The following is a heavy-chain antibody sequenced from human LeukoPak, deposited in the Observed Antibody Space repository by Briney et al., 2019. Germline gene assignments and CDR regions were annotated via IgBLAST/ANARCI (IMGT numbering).Heavy chain of an antibody. CDR1: GYTFTSYY. D-gene: IGHD3/OR15-3a*01. CDR3: ARDWTSSLDY. V-gene: IGHV1-46*01. J-gene: IGHJ4*02. Sequence: ASVKVSCKASGYTFTSYYMHWVRQAPGQGLEWMGIINPTGGSTDYAQKFQGRVTITRDTSTSTVYLELSSLRSGDTAVYYCARDWTSSLDYWGQGTLVTVSS. CDR2: INPTGGST.